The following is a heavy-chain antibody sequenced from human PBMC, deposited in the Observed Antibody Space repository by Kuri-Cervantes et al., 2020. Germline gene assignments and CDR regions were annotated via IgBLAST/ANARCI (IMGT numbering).Heavy chain of an antibody. CDR3: ARGGYGEQFDY. CDR1: GFTFSSYE. D-gene: IGHD4-17*01. CDR2: ISSSGSTI. V-gene: IGHV3-48*03. J-gene: IGHJ4*02. Sequence: GGSLRLSCAASGFTFSSYEMNWVRQAPGKGLEWVSYISSSGSTIYYADSLKGRFTISRDNAKNSLYLQMNSLRAEDTAVYYYARGGYGEQFDYWGQGTLVTVSS.